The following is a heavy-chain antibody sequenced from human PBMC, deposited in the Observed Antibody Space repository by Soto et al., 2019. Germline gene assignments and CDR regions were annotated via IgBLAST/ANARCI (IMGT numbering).Heavy chain of an antibody. CDR2: IKSRSEGGTT. CDR1: GFSFSNAW. J-gene: IGHJ4*02. V-gene: IGHV3-15*01. CDR3: TTFRRY. Sequence: XXSLRLSFAASGFSFSNAWMRWVRQAPGRGLEWVGRIKSRSEGGTTDYAAPVKGRFTISRDDSENTVFLQMNNLKSEDTAVYSCTTFRRYWGQGTLVTVSS.